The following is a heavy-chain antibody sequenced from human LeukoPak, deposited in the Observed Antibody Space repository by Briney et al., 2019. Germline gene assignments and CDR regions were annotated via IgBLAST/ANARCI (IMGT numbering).Heavy chain of an antibody. CDR1: GGSFSGYY. CDR3: ARGTEVAVAGTGFDY. Sequence: PSETLSLTCAVYGGSFSGYYWSWIRQPPGKGLEWIGEINDSGSANYNPSLKSRVTISVDTYKNQFSLKLSSVTAADTAVYYCARGTEVAVAGTGFDYWGQGTLVTVSS. CDR2: INDSGSA. D-gene: IGHD6-19*01. J-gene: IGHJ4*02. V-gene: IGHV4-34*01.